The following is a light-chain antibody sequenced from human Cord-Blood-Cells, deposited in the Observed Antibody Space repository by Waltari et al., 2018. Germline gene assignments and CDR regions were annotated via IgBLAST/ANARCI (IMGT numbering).Light chain of an antibody. Sequence: EIVLTQSPGTLSLSPGERATLSCRASQSVSSSYLAWYQQKPGQAPRLLFYGASSRATGIPDRFSGSGSETDFTLTISRREPEDVAVYYCQQYGSSPLTCGGGTKVEIK. CDR2: GAS. CDR1: QSVSSSY. CDR3: QQYGSSPLT. J-gene: IGKJ4*01. V-gene: IGKV3-20*01.